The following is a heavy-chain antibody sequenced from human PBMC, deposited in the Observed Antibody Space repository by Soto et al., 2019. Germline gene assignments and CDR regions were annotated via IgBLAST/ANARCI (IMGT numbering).Heavy chain of an antibody. Sequence: QGQLVQSGAEVKKPGASVKVSCKASGYTFTRYGISWVRQAPGQGLEWMGWISGYNGDTKYAQKFQGRVPMTIDTYTTTAYMELRSLTSDDTAVYYCAHNGQPPYYYDGMDVWSQGTTVSVSS. CDR1: GYTFTRYG. D-gene: IGHD2-8*01. CDR3: AHNGQPPYYYDGMDV. J-gene: IGHJ6*02. V-gene: IGHV1-18*01. CDR2: ISGYNGDT.